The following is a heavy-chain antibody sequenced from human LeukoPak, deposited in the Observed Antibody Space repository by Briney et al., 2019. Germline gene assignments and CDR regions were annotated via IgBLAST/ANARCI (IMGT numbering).Heavy chain of an antibody. Sequence: ASVKVSCKASGYTFTSYYMHWVRQAPGQGLDWMGIINPSGGSTSYAQKFQGRVTMTRDTYTSTVYMELSSLRSDDTAVYYSEVASTEEHTDFDYWGQGTLVTVSS. CDR3: EVASTEEHTDFDY. D-gene: IGHD6-19*01. CDR1: GYTFTSYY. CDR2: INPSGGST. V-gene: IGHV1-46*01. J-gene: IGHJ4*02.